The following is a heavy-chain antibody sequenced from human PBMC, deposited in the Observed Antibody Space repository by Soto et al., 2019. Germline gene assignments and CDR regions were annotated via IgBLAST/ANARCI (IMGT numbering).Heavy chain of an antibody. D-gene: IGHD3-10*01. CDR2: IYHSGSP. Sequence: QVQLQESGPGLVKPSGTLSLTCAVSGGSISSSNWWSWVRQPPGKVLQWIGEIYHSGSPNSILPLKGRVTVSVDMSRDEFSMKLGSVTAADRAVYYCARRWGGGRVDYWGQGALGTVAS. V-gene: IGHV4-4*02. CDR1: GGSISSSNW. J-gene: IGHJ4*02. CDR3: ARRWGGGRVDY.